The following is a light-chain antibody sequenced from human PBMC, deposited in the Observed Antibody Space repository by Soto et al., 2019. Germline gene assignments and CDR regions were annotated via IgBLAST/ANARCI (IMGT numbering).Light chain of an antibody. V-gene: IGKV1-5*03. J-gene: IGKJ1*01. CDR2: KSS. CDR3: QQYGRHWT. CDR1: QNIDIY. Sequence: DNQVTQSPSTLSASVGDTVTITCRAGQNIDIYMAWYQQKPGKAPKLLIYKSSSLESGVPSRFSGSGSGTEFTLTISSLQPDDFATYYCQQYGRHWTFGQGTKVEI.